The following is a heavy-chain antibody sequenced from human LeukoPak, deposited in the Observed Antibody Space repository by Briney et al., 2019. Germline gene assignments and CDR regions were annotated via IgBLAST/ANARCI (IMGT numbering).Heavy chain of an antibody. D-gene: IGHD6-13*01. V-gene: IGHV3-30-3*01. CDR1: GFIISGYA. CDR3: AREWSQYSSTWKGAFGI. CDR2: ISNDGSHK. J-gene: IGHJ3*02. Sequence: GGSLRLSCAASGFIISGYAMHWVRQAPGKGLEWVALISNDGSHKNYADSVNGRLTISRDNSNNLLYLRMNSLTTEDTAVYYCAREWSQYSSTWKGAFGIWGQGTMVTVSS.